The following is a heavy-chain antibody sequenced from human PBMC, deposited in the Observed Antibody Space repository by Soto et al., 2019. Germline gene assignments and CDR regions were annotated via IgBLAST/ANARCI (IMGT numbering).Heavy chain of an antibody. Sequence: QVHLVQSGAEVKKPGASVKVSCKASGYTFENYYIHWVRQAPGQGLEWLGILDPTGGRTTYAQKFQDRVTMTRDTSTSTAYMELTSLRSNDTALYYCARELQFPHQETGMDVWGQGTTVTVSS. CDR2: LDPTGGRT. D-gene: IGHD2-15*01. V-gene: IGHV1-46*02. CDR1: GYTFENYY. J-gene: IGHJ6*02. CDR3: ARELQFPHQETGMDV.